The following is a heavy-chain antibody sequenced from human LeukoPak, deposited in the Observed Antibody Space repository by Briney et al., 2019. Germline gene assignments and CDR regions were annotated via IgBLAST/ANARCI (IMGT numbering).Heavy chain of an antibody. J-gene: IGHJ4*02. CDR2: IFYSGNT. Sequence: PSQTLPLTCTVSGGSISSDDYYWSWIRQPPGKDLEWVGYIFYSGNTYYNPSLKSRLTVSVDTSKNQFSLKLSSVTAADTAVYYCARRLVVVPYYFDYWGQGTLVTVSS. CDR3: ARRLVVVPYYFDY. CDR1: GGSISSDDYY. V-gene: IGHV4-30-4*01. D-gene: IGHD3-10*01.